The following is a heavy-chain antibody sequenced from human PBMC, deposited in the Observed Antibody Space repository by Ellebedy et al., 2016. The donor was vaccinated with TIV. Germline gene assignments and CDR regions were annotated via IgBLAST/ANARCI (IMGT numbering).Heavy chain of an antibody. CDR2: IFYTGTT. CDR1: GGSISSGSNY. CDR3: ARLLAVATT. Sequence: PETLSLTXNVSGGSISSGSNYWGWIRQPPGKGLEWFGSIFYTGTTYFSPSLKSRVTMLLDMSKNQFSLNLTSVTAADTAVYYCARLLAVATTWGQGTLVTVSS. V-gene: IGHV4-39*01. J-gene: IGHJ5*02. D-gene: IGHD6-19*01.